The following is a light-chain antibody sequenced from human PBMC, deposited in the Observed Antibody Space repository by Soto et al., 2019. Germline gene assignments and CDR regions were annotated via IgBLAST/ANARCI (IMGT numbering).Light chain of an antibody. CDR1: QSVRSSY. Sequence: EIVLTQSPGTLPLSPGDRATLSCRASQSVRSSYLAWYQQKPGQAPRLLIYGASSRATRIPARVSGSGAGTDVTLTICRLEPEDFAVYYCQQYGDSPLFGPGTKVDIK. CDR3: QQYGDSPL. V-gene: IGKV3-20*01. CDR2: GAS. J-gene: IGKJ3*01.